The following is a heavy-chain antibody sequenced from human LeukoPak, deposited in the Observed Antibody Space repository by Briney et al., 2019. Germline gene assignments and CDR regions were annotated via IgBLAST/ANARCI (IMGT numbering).Heavy chain of an antibody. CDR3: ASASSSYDWFDP. V-gene: IGHV1-69*01. D-gene: IGHD6-13*01. CDR1: GGTFSSYA. CDR2: IIPIFGTA. J-gene: IGHJ5*02. Sequence: GSSVKVSCKASGGTFSSYAISWVRQAPGQGIEWMGGIIPIFGTANYAQKFQGRVTITADESTSTAYMELSSLRSEDTAVYYCASASSSYDWFDPWGQGTLVTVSS.